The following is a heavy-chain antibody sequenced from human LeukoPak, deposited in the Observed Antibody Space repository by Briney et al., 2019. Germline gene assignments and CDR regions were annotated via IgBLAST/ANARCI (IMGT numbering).Heavy chain of an antibody. CDR2: ISYNGSEV. J-gene: IGHJ4*02. CDR3: AKAGCSSARCYTNY. D-gene: IGHD2-8*01. CDR1: GFAFSTYA. Sequence: GGSLRLSCAASGFAFSTYAMHWGRQAPRKGLEWVAVISYNGSEVYYGDSVKGRFTISRDNSRNTLYLQMNRLRVEDTAVYHCAKAGCSSARCYTNYWGQGTSVTVSS. V-gene: IGHV3-30*18.